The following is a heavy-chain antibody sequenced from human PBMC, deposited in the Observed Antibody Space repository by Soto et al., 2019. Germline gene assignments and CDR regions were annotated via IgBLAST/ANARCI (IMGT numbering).Heavy chain of an antibody. V-gene: IGHV3-23*01. CDR2: ISGSGGST. Sequence: GGSLRLSCAASGFTFSSYAMSWVRQAPGKGLEWVTAISGSGGSTYYADSVKGRFTISRDNSKNTLYLQMNSLRAEDTAVYYCAKVTNSRGYYMDVWGKGTTVTVSS. J-gene: IGHJ6*03. CDR3: AKVTNSRGYYMDV. CDR1: GFTFSSYA.